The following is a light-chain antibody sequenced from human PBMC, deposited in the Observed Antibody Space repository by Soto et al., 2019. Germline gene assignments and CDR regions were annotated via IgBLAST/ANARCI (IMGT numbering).Light chain of an antibody. J-gene: IGLJ1*01. V-gene: IGLV2-23*03. CDR1: SSAVGSYEF. CDR3: CSYAGGSNV. CDR2: EGS. Sequence: QSVLTQPASVSESPGQSITISCTGTSSAVGSYEFVSWYQQYPGKAPKLMIYEGSKRPSGVSDRFSGSKSGNTASLTISGLQAEDEADYFCCSYAGGSNVFGAGTKLTVL.